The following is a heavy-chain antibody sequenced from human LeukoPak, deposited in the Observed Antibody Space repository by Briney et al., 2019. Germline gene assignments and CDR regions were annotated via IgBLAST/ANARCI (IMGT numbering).Heavy chain of an antibody. D-gene: IGHD3-10*01. CDR1: GGSISSYY. V-gene: IGHV4-39*01. CDR2: IYYSGST. Sequence: SDTLSLTCTVSGGSISSYYWGWIRQPPGKGLEWIGTIYYSGSTYYNPSLKSRVTISVDTSKNQFSLKLSSVTASDTAVYYCARRFAPSRNDAFDIWGQGTMVTVPS. CDR3: ARRFAPSRNDAFDI. J-gene: IGHJ3*02.